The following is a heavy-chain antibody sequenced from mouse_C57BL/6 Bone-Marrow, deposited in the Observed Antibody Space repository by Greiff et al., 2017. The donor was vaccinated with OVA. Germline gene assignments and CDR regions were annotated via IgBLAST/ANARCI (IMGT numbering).Heavy chain of an antibody. CDR1: GFTFTSYW. CDR2: IDPFDSYI. J-gene: IGHJ2*01. CDR3: ARIFDY. Sequence: VQLQQPGAGLVRPGPSVKLSCKASGFTFTSYWMHWVKQRPGQGLEWIGVIDPFDSYINYKQKFKGKATLTVDTSTSTAYMHLGSLTSENSAVYYCARIFDYWGQGTTLTVSS. V-gene: IGHV1-59*01.